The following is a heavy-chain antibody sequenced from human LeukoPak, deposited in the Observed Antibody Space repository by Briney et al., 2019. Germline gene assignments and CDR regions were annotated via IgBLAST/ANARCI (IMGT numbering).Heavy chain of an antibody. CDR3: AKEFYGDYADAFDI. V-gene: IGHV3-30*18. D-gene: IGHD4-17*01. CDR2: ISYDGSNK. CDR1: GFTFSSYG. Sequence: GRSLRLSCAASGFTFSSYGMHWVRQAPGKGLEWVAVISYDGSNKYYADSVKGRFTISRDNSKNTLYLQMNSLRAEDTAVYYCAKEFYGDYADAFDIWGQGTMATVSS. J-gene: IGHJ3*02.